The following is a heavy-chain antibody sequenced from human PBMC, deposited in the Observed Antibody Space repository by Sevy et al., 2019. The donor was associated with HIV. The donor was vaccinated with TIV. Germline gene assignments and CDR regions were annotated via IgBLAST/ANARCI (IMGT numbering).Heavy chain of an antibody. Sequence: GGSLRLSCAASGFTFSSYEMNWVRQAPGKGLEWVSYISSSGSTIYYADSVKGRFTISRDNAKNSLYLQMNSLRAEDTAVYYCARDSEAGRVFGELFFDYWDQGTLVTVSS. CDR2: ISSSGSTI. CDR1: GFTFSSYE. V-gene: IGHV3-48*03. J-gene: IGHJ4*02. D-gene: IGHD3-10*02. CDR3: ARDSEAGRVFGELFFDY.